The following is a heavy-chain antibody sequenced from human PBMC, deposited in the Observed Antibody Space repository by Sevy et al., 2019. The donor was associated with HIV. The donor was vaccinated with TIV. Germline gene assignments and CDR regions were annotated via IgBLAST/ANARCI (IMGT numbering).Heavy chain of an antibody. D-gene: IGHD3-16*01. CDR3: VKDPLISLGADLFDY. V-gene: IGHV3-30*02. CDR2: IQYDEGKT. CDR1: GFIFNGYG. Sequence: GGSLRLSCAASGFIFNGYGMHWVRQAPGKGLEWVAFIQYDEGKTDYVVSVKGRFTISRDNSKNTLFLQMNRLRPEDSAMYFCVKDPLISLGADLFDYWGQGTLVTVSS. J-gene: IGHJ4*02.